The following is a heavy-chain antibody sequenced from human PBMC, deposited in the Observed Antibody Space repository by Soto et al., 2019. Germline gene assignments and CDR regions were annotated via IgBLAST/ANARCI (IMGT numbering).Heavy chain of an antibody. CDR1: GGSMSKFY. V-gene: IGHV4-4*07. CDR3: VRDGSKTLRDCFDP. CDR2: VYATGTS. D-gene: IGHD4-17*01. Sequence: SETLSLTCIVSGGSMSKFYWSWIRKTAGKGLEWMGRVYATGTSDYNPSLRSRIAMSVDISKKTFSLRLRSVTAADTGVYYCVRDGSKTLRDCFDPWGQGILVTVPS. J-gene: IGHJ5*02.